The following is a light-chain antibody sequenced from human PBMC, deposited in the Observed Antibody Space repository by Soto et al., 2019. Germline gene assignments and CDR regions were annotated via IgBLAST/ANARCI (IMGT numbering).Light chain of an antibody. V-gene: IGLV2-11*01. CDR3: CSYAGSYTYV. Sequence: QSVLTQPRSVSGSPGQSVTISCTGTSSDVGGYNYVSWYQQHPGKAPKLMIYDVSKRPSGVPDRFSGSKSGNTASLTISGLQAEDEAEYYCCSYAGSYTYVFGTGTKVNVL. J-gene: IGLJ1*01. CDR1: SSDVGGYNY. CDR2: DVS.